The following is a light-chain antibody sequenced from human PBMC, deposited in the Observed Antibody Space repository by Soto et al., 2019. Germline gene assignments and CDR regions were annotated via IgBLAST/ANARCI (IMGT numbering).Light chain of an antibody. CDR2: GAS. V-gene: IGKV3-20*01. J-gene: IGKJ1*01. CDR3: QKYGSAPWN. CDR1: QSLSSSY. Sequence: EIVLTQSPGTLSLSPGERATLSCRASQSLSSSYLAWYQQKPGQAPSLLIYGASTRATGIPDRFTGSGSGTDFPLTISRLEPKDFALYYWQKYGSAPWNFGQGTKVEIK.